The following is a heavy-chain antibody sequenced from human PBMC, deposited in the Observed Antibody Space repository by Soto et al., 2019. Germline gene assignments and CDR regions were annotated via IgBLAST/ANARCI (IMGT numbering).Heavy chain of an antibody. J-gene: IGHJ4*02. Sequence: EVHLVESGGGLVQPGGSLRLSCAGSGFTFSTYWMHWVSQVPGKGLVWVSRINSDGSTSSYADSVKGRFTISRDNAKDTLYLQMNSLRAEDTAVYYCARVGQGRYYFDYWGQGTLVTVSS. CDR1: GFTFSTYW. CDR3: ARVGQGRYYFDY. CDR2: INSDGSTS. V-gene: IGHV3-74*01.